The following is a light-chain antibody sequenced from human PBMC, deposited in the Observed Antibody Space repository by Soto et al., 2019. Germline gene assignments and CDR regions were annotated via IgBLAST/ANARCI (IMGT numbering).Light chain of an antibody. CDR3: QQYSTYPIT. CDR1: QGISNY. Sequence: DTQMTQSPSSLSASVGDRVTITCRASQGISNYLAWSQQKPGKAPKSLIYDASSLRSGVPSKFSGSGFGTEFTLTISSLQPEDFATYYCQQYSTYPITFGQGTRLEIK. J-gene: IGKJ5*01. V-gene: IGKV1-16*02. CDR2: DAS.